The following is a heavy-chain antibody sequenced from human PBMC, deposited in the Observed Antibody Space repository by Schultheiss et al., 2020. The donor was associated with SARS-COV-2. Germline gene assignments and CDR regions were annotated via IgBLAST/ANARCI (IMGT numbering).Heavy chain of an antibody. CDR3: AKDPSGWYAVGNWFDP. Sequence: GGSLRLSCAASGFTFSSYAMHWVRQAPGKGLEWVAVISYDGSNKYYADSVKGRFTISRDNSKNTLYLQMNGLRDEDTAVYYCAKDPSGWYAVGNWFDPWGQGTLVTVSS. D-gene: IGHD6-19*01. CDR1: GFTFSSYA. CDR2: ISYDGSNK. J-gene: IGHJ5*02. V-gene: IGHV3-30*04.